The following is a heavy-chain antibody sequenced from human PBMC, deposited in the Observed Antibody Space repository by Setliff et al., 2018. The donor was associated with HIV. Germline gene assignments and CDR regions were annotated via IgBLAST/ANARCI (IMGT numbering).Heavy chain of an antibody. J-gene: IGHJ4*02. V-gene: IGHV4-39*01. CDR1: GVSTSSSSYY. D-gene: IGHD6-19*01. Sequence: LSLTCTVSGVSTSSSSYYWGWIRQPPGKGLDWIGYVYYSGSTYYSPSLKSRLTISVDTSKNHFSLRLSSVTAADTAVYYCVRQGAVTGRSFDSWGPGALVTVSS. CDR3: VRQGAVTGRSFDS. CDR2: VYYSGST.